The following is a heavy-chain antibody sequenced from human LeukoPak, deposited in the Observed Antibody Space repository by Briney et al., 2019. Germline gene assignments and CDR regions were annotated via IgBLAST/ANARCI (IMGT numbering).Heavy chain of an antibody. D-gene: IGHD3-3*02. CDR1: GFIYSRYA. J-gene: IGHJ3*02. Sequence: PGGSLRLSCAASGFIYSRYAMSWVRQAPGKGLEWVSAISGSGGSTYYADSVKGRFTISRDNAKNSLYLQMNSLRAEDTAVYYCARAGATHILDAFDIWGQGTMVTVSS. V-gene: IGHV3-23*01. CDR2: ISGSGGST. CDR3: ARAGATHILDAFDI.